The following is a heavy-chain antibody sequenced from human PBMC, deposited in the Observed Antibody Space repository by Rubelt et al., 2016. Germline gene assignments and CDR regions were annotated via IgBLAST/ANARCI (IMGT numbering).Heavy chain of an antibody. Sequence: VQLVESGGGLVKPGGSLRLSCAASGFTFSSYAMHWVRQAPGKGLEWVAVISYDGSNKYYADSVKGRFTISRDNSKKTLYLQVSSLRAEDTAVYYCAGHPRRFMDVDYWGQGTLVTVSS. CDR1: GFTFSSYA. V-gene: IGHV3-30*04. CDR2: ISYDGSNK. D-gene: IGHD3/OR15-3a*01. CDR3: AGHPRRFMDVDY. J-gene: IGHJ4*02.